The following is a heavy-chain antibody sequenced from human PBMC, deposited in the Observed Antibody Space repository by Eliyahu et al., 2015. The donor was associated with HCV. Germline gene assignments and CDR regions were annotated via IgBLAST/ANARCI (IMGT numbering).Heavy chain of an antibody. CDR3: ARDQEKHIVVVTDSIYYYYYGMDV. CDR1: GFTFSDYX. J-gene: IGHJ6*02. V-gene: IGHV3-11*01. CDR2: ISSSGSTI. Sequence: QVQLVESGGGLVKPGGSLXXXCAASGFTFSDYXMXWIRXAPGKGXEWVSYISSSGSTIYYADSVKGRFTISRDNAKNSLYLQMNSLRAEDTAVYYCARDQEKHIVVVTDSIYYYYYGMDVWGQGTTVTVSS. D-gene: IGHD2-21*02.